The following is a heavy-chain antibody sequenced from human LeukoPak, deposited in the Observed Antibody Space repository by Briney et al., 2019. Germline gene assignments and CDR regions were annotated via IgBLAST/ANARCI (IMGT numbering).Heavy chain of an antibody. J-gene: IGHJ6*02. D-gene: IGHD2-15*01. CDR2: IYYSGTT. CDR1: GVPISSYY. V-gene: IGHV4-59*08. CDR3: TGYCSGGSCSYYYYGMDV. Sequence: SENLSLTSTVSGVPISSYYWSWLGQPPGQGLGWRGYIYYSGTTNYNPSLKSRDTISVDTPKNKFSLKLSSVTAADTAVYYCTGYCSGGSCSYYYYGMDVWGQGTTVTVSS.